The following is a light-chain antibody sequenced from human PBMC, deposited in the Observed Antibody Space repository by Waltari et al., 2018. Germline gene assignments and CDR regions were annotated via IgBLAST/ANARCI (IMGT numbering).Light chain of an antibody. Sequence: EIVMTQSPDTLSVSPGERATLSCRASQNIGNNLAWYQQKPGQAPRLLIYGASSTAIGIPDRFSGSGSGTEVTLTISSLQSEDFAVYLCHQYNSWPPYTFGQGTKLEIK. CDR1: QNIGNN. J-gene: IGKJ2*01. CDR3: HQYNSWPPYT. CDR2: GAS. V-gene: IGKV3-15*01.